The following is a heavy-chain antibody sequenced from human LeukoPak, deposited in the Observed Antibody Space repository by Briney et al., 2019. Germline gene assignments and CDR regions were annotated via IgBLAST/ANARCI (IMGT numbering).Heavy chain of an antibody. CDR1: GGTFSSYA. D-gene: IGHD2-2*01. Sequence: ASVKVSCKASGGTFSSYAISWVRQAPGQGLEWMGRIIPILGIANYAQKFQGRVTITADKSTSTAYMELSSLRSEDTAVYYRARGYCSSTSCPSYYYGMDVWGQGTTVTVSS. CDR3: ARGYCSSTSCPSYYYGMDV. J-gene: IGHJ6*02. V-gene: IGHV1-69*04. CDR2: IIPILGIA.